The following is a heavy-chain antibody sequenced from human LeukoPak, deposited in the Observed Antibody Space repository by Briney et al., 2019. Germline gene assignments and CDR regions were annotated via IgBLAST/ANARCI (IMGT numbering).Heavy chain of an antibody. CDR3: AGVNYYGSGSAIIWFDP. D-gene: IGHD3-10*01. V-gene: IGHV4-39*07. CDR2: IYYSGST. Sequence: SETLSLTCTVSGGSISSSSYYWGWIRQPPGKGLEWIGSIYYSGSTYYNPSLKSRVTILVDTSKNQFSLKLSSVTAADTAVYYRAGVNYYGSGSAIIWFDPWGQGTLVTVSS. J-gene: IGHJ5*02. CDR1: GGSISSSSYY.